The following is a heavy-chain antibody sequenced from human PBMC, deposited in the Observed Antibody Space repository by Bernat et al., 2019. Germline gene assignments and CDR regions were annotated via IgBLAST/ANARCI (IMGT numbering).Heavy chain of an antibody. V-gene: IGHV3-11*05. Sequence: QVQLVESGGGSVKPGGSLRLPCAASGFTFSDYYMSWFRQAPGKGPDWASYISSSSSCTNFTDAEKGRLTISRDNGKNSLYLQMNDQRAEGTAVYCCARGASTSAPYMDVWGKGTTVTVSS. CDR1: GFTFSDYY. J-gene: IGHJ6*03. CDR2: ISSSSSCT. CDR3: ARGASTSAPYMDV.